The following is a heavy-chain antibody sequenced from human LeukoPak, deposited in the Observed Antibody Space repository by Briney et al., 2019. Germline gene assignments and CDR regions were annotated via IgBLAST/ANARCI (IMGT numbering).Heavy chain of an antibody. CDR2: ISGSGGST. CDR3: AKGVGYYDSSGYHWYYYYYMDV. CDR1: GFTFSSYA. D-gene: IGHD3-22*01. V-gene: IGHV3-23*01. Sequence: GGSLRLSCAASGFTFSSYAMSWVRQAPGKGLEWVSAISGSGGSTYYADSVKGRFTISRDNSKNTLYLQMNSLRAEDTAVYYCAKGVGYYDSSGYHWYYYYYMDVWGKGTTVTVSS. J-gene: IGHJ6*03.